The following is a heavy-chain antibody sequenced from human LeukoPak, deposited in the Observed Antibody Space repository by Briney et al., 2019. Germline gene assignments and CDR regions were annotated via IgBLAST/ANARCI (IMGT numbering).Heavy chain of an antibody. CDR3: ARLSSDSSGYTDAFDI. CDR2: IYPGDSDT. Sequence: LGESLKISCKGSGYSFTSYWIGWVRQMPGKGLEWMGIIYPGDSDTRYSPSFQGQVTISADKSISTAYLQWSSLEASDTAMYYCARLSSDSSGYTDAFDIWGQGTMVTVSS. J-gene: IGHJ3*02. V-gene: IGHV5-51*01. CDR1: GYSFTSYW. D-gene: IGHD3-22*01.